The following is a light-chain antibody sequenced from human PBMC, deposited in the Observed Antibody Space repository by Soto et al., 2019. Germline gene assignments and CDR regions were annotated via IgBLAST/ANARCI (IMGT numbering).Light chain of an antibody. CDR1: HSVLYTSNNKSY. Sequence: DIVMTQSPDSLAVSLGERATINCKSSHSVLYTSNNKSYLAWYQQQPEQPPNLLIYWASTRQSGVHDRFRGRGSGNDLAISISSLHAEDVAFYYCLQYNGSPWTFGQGNKEEVK. CDR2: WAS. CDR3: LQYNGSPWT. J-gene: IGKJ1*01. V-gene: IGKV4-1*01.